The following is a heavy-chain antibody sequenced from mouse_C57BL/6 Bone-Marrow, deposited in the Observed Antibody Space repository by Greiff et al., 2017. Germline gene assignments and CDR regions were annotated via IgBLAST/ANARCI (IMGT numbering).Heavy chain of an antibody. Sequence: VQRVESGPGLVQPSQSLSITCTVSGFSLTSYGVHWVRQSPGKGLEWLGVIWRGGSTDYNAAFISRVGIREDNSKSQVFFKMNSLQAEDTAIYCCARAAPHARGYGGQETSVRVS. J-gene: IGHJ4*01. CDR3: ARAAPHARGY. CDR2: IWRGGST. CDR1: GFSLTSYG. V-gene: IGHV2-2*01.